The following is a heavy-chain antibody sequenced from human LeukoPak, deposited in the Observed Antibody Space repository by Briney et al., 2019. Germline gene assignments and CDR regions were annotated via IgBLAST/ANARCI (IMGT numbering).Heavy chain of an antibody. Sequence: SETLSLTSALYGGSFSGYYWSWLRQPPGKGLEWIGEINHSGSTNYNPSLKSRVTISVDTSKNQSSLKLSSVPAADTAVYYCARHSVVRGATFDYWGQGTLVTVSS. CDR1: GGSFSGYY. CDR3: ARHSVVRGATFDY. V-gene: IGHV4-34*01. CDR2: INHSGST. D-gene: IGHD3-10*01. J-gene: IGHJ4*02.